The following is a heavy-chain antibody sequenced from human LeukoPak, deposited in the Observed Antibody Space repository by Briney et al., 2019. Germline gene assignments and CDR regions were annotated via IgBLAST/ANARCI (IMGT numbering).Heavy chain of an antibody. CDR1: GFTLSSNY. V-gene: IGHV3-66*01. CDR3: ARFWSTSLDY. J-gene: IGHJ4*02. CDR2: IYSGGST. Sequence: GGSLRLSCAASGFTLSSNYMSWVRQAQGKGLEWVSVIYSGGSTYYADSVEGRFTISRDNSKNTLYLQMNSLRAEDTAVYYCARFWSTSLDYWGQGTLVTVSS. D-gene: IGHD3-3*01.